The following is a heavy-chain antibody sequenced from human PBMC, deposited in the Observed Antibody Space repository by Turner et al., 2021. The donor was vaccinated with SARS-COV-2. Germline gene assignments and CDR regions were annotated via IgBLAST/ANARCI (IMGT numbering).Heavy chain of an antibody. D-gene: IGHD6-6*01. CDR2: INPNSGGT. CDR1: GYTFTGYY. Sequence: QVQLVQSGAEVKKPGAPVKVSCKASGYTFTGYYMYWVRQAPGQGLGWMGWINPNSGGTNCAHKIQGRVTMTRDTSISTAYMELSRLRSDDTAVYYCARVSSLSYYFDYWGQGTLVTVSS. V-gene: IGHV1-2*07. CDR3: ARVSSLSYYFDY. J-gene: IGHJ4*02.